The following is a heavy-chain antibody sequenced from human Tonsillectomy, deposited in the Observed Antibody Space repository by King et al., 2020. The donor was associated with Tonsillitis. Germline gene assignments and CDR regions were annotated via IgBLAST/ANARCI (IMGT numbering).Heavy chain of an antibody. D-gene: IGHD2-21*01. CDR2: IYWKDDK. CDR1: EFSLSTNGVG. V-gene: IGHV2-5*01. CDR3: AHYLFRYFDY. J-gene: IGHJ4*02. Sequence: TLQESGPTLVKPTQTLTLTCSFSEFSLSTNGVGVGWLRQPPGQALEWLALIYWKDDKRYSPSLRSRLTITKDTSKNQVVLTMTNMNPVDTATYYCAHYLFRYFDYWGQGTLVTVSS.